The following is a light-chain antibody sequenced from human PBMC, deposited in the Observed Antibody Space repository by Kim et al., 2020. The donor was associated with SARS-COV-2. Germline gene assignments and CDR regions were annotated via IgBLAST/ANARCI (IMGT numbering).Light chain of an antibody. Sequence: VSEALGQTARITCGGKTSGGKNVHWYQQKPGQAPVLVIYRDNNRPSGIPERFSGSNSGKTATLTISGAQAGDEADYYCQVWDSSTIFGGGTQLTVL. CDR2: RDN. CDR3: QVWDSSTI. CDR1: TSGGKN. V-gene: IGLV3-9*01. J-gene: IGLJ7*01.